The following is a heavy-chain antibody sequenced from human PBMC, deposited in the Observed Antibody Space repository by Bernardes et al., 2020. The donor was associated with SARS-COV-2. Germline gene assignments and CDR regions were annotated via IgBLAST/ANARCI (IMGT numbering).Heavy chain of an antibody. D-gene: IGHD2-2*01. CDR3: AREKIVVVPGVLGRKIYHFYGMDV. V-gene: IGHV3-33*01. CDR2: IWYDGTIK. J-gene: IGHJ6*02. Sequence: GGSLRLSCAASGLTFSSYGMHWVRQAPGKGLEWVAVIWYDGTIKYYADSVKGRFTISRDNSKNTLYLQMNSLRAEDTAVYYCAREKIVVVPGVLGRKIYHFYGMDVWGQGTTVTVSS. CDR1: GLTFSSYG.